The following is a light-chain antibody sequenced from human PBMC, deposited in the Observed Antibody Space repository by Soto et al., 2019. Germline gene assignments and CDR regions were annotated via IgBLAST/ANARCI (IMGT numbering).Light chain of an antibody. CDR1: QSFSSY. CDR3: QHYGSSSRT. J-gene: IGKJ1*01. V-gene: IGKV3-20*01. Sequence: DIVLTQSPGTLSLSPGERATLSCRASQSFSSYLAWYQQKPGQAPRLLIYGASSRATGIPDRFSGSGSGTDFTLTISRLEPEDFAVYYCQHYGSSSRTFGQGTKVEIK. CDR2: GAS.